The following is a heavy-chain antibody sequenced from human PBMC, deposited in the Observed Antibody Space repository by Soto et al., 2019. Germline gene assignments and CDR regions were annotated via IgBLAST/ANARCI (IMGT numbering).Heavy chain of an antibody. CDR3: ARAQGIAAAGKVDYYYYYGMDV. CDR1: GFTVSSNY. D-gene: IGHD6-13*01. V-gene: IGHV3-53*01. CDR2: IYSGGST. J-gene: IGHJ6*02. Sequence: GGSLRLSCAASGFTVSSNYMSWVRQAPGKGLEWVSVIYSGGSTYYADSVKGRFTISRDNSKNTLYLQMNSLRAEDTAVYYCARAQGIAAAGKVDYYYYYGMDVWGQGTTVTVSS.